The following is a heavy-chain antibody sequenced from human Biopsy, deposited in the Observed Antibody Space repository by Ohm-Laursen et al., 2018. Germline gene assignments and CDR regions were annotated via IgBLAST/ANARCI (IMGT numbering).Heavy chain of an antibody. V-gene: IGHV3-23*01. CDR3: ALAAAQTVTHFDY. CDR2: ISPSGGTT. J-gene: IGHJ4*02. CDR1: GFTFSDYY. D-gene: IGHD4-17*01. Sequence: SLRLSCAASGFTFSDYYMSWVRQAPGKGLEWVSGISPSGGTTYYADSVKGRFTVSRDNFKNTLYLQMNSLRADDTAVYYCALAAAQTVTHFDYWGQGTLVTVSS.